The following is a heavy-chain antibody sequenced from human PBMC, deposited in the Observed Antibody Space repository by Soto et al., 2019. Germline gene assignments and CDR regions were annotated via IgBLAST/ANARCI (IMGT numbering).Heavy chain of an antibody. CDR1: GGSISSGDYY. J-gene: IGHJ4*02. CDR3: ARDVYGDSLFDY. D-gene: IGHD4-17*01. Sequence: SETLSLTCTVSGGSISSGDYYWSWIRQPPGKGLEWIGYIYYSGSTNYNPSLKSRVTISVDTSKNQFSLKLSSVTAADTAVYYCARDVYGDSLFDYWGQGTLVTVSS. V-gene: IGHV4-61*08. CDR2: IYYSGST.